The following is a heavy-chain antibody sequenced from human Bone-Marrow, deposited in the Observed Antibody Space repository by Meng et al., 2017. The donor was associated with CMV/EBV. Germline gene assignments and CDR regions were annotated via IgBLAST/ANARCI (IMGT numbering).Heavy chain of an antibody. CDR3: ARDPVLPAALDY. J-gene: IGHJ4*02. CDR1: GFTFSSYA. V-gene: IGHV1-2*02. Sequence: GESLKISCAASGFTFSSYAMHWVRQAPGQGLEWMGWINPNSGGTNYAQKFRGRVTMTRHTSITTAYMELSRLRSDDTAVYYCARDPVLPAALDYWGQGTLVTVSS. D-gene: IGHD2-2*01. CDR2: INPNSGGT.